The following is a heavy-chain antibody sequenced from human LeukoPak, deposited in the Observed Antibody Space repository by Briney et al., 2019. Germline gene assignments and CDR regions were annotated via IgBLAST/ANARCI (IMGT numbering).Heavy chain of an antibody. D-gene: IGHD3-3*01. CDR2: MYYTGST. Sequence: SETLSLTCTVSGGSISSSSYYWDWIRQPPGKGLEWIGNMYYTGSTYYNPSLKSRVTISVDTSKNQFSLKLNSVTAADTAVYYCASTRITIVGVSGSFDYWGQGTLVTVSS. CDR1: GGSISSSSYY. V-gene: IGHV4-39*07. J-gene: IGHJ4*02. CDR3: ASTRITIVGVSGSFDY.